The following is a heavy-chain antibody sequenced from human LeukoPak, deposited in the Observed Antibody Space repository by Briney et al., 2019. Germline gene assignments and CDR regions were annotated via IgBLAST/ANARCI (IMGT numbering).Heavy chain of an antibody. CDR1: GFTFSSYA. V-gene: IGHV3-30-3*02. CDR3: AKRYSSGWYDWFDP. CDR2: ISYDGSNK. D-gene: IGHD6-19*01. J-gene: IGHJ5*02. Sequence: PGRSLRLSCAASGFTFSSYAMHWVRQAPGKGLEWVAVISYDGSNKYYADSVKGRFTISRDNSKNTLYLQMNSLRAEGTAVYYCAKRYSSGWYDWFDPWGQGTLVTVSS.